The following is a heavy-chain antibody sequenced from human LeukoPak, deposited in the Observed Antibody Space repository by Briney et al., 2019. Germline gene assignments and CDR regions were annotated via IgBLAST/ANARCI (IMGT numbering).Heavy chain of an antibody. CDR1: GFTFSSYA. Sequence: PGRSLRLSCAASGFTFSSYAMHWVCQAPGKGLEWVAVISYDGSNKYYADSVKGRFTISRDNSKNTLYLQMNSLRAEDTAVYYCAKGGYCSSTSCYLNDYWGQGTLVTVSS. V-gene: IGHV3-30-3*01. D-gene: IGHD2-2*01. J-gene: IGHJ4*02. CDR3: AKGGYCSSTSCYLNDY. CDR2: ISYDGSNK.